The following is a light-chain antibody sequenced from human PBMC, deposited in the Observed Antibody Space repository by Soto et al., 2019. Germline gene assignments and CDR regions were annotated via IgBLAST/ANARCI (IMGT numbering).Light chain of an antibody. CDR3: CSYAGTYTPL. V-gene: IGLV2-11*01. Sequence: QSALTQPPSVSGSPGQSVTISCTGTSSDVGGYNYVSWYQQRPGEAPKLIIYGVTKRPSGVPDRFSGSKSGYTASLTISGLQAEDEADYYCCSYAGTYTPLFGGGTKVTVL. CDR1: SSDVGGYNY. J-gene: IGLJ2*01. CDR2: GVT.